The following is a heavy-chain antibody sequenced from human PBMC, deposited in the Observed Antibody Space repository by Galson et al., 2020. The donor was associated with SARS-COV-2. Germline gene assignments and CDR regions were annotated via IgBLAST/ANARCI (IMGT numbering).Heavy chain of an antibody. V-gene: IGHV1-18*01. Sequence: ASVKVSCKGSGYMFSSFAITRVRQAPGQGLEWMGWISTYSGKSDSAQKLQGRVTMTTDPSTTTAYMELRGLRSDDTAVYYCARGGGYFYDSSEGGIFDYWGQGTLVTVSS. CDR2: ISTYSGKS. CDR3: ARGGGYFYDSSEGGIFDY. J-gene: IGHJ4*02. D-gene: IGHD3-22*01. CDR1: GYMFSSFA.